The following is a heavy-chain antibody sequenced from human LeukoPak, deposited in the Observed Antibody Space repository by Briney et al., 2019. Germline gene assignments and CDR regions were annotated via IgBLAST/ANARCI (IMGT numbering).Heavy chain of an antibody. Sequence: GGSLRLSCAASGFTFSSYAMSWVRQAPGKGLEWVSYISSSGSTIYYADSVKGRFTISRDNAKNSLYLQMNSLRAEDTAVYYCARMDLAVAGVIDYWGQGTLVTVSS. D-gene: IGHD6-19*01. V-gene: IGHV3-48*03. CDR2: ISSSGSTI. CDR3: ARMDLAVAGVIDY. CDR1: GFTFSSYA. J-gene: IGHJ4*02.